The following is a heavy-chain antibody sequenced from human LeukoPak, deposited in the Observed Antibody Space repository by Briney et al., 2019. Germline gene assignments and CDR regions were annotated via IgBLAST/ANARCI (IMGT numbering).Heavy chain of an antibody. Sequence: VASVKASCKASGYTFTSYGISWVREAPGQGLEWMGWISAYNGNTNYAQKLQGRVTMTTDTSTSTAYMELRSLRSDDTAVYYCARDHPFYDPNDYWGQGTLVTVSS. V-gene: IGHV1-18*01. J-gene: IGHJ4*02. CDR3: ARDHPFYDPNDY. D-gene: IGHD3-3*01. CDR1: GYTFTSYG. CDR2: ISAYNGNT.